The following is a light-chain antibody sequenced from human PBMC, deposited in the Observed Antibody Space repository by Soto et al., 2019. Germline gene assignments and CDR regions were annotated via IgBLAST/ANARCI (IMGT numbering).Light chain of an antibody. J-gene: IGKJ1*01. CDR3: QQYGSSPRT. Sequence: EIVLTQSPATLSLSPGERATLSCRASQSVSSNLAWYQQKPGQAPSLLIYGAFTRATGIPDRFSGGGSGTDFTLTISRLEPEDFAVYYCQQYGSSPRTFGQGTKVDIK. V-gene: IGKV3-20*01. CDR2: GAF. CDR1: QSVSSN.